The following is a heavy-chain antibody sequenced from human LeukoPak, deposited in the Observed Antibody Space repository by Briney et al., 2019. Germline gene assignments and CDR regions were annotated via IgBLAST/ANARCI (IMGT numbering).Heavy chain of an antibody. V-gene: IGHV3-23*01. D-gene: IGHD2-21*02. J-gene: IGHJ4*02. CDR2: VDGSGGST. CDR3: AKSDCVGSYCYVLDH. Sequence: PGGSLRLSCAGSGFTFSSHAMSWVRQAPGKGLKWVSAVDGSGGSTYYADSVKGRFTISRDYSKNTLFLQMNSLRAEDTALYYCAKSDCVGSYCYVLDHWGQGTLVTVSS. CDR1: GFTFSSHA.